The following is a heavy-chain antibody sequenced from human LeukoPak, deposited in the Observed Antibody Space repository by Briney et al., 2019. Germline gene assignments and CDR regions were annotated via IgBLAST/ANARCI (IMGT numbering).Heavy chain of an antibody. CDR1: GGSISSGNYY. CDR3: ATSRNVDQFDI. Sequence: SQTLSLTCAVSGGSISSGNYYWGWLRQHPGTGLEWIGSVYYSGSTYYNPSLKSRLTISKDTSKNQFSLKLSSVTAADTAVYFCATSRNVDQFDIWGRGTMVTVSS. V-gene: IGHV4-31*11. CDR2: VYYSGST. D-gene: IGHD3/OR15-3a*01. J-gene: IGHJ3*02.